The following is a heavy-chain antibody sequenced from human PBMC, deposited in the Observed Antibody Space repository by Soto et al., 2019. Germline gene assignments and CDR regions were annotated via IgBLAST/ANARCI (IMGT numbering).Heavy chain of an antibody. CDR1: GGSISSGGYS. CDR2: IYHSGST. Sequence: PSETLSLTCAVSGGSISSGGYSWSWIRQPPGKGLEWIGYIYHSGSTYYNPSLKSRVTLSVDRSKNQFSLKLSSVTAADTAVYYCARAGIRGQVWQENLFAPWGRGTLVPVSS. V-gene: IGHV4-30-2*01. D-gene: IGHD5-18*01. CDR3: ARAGIRGQVWQENLFAP. J-gene: IGHJ5*02.